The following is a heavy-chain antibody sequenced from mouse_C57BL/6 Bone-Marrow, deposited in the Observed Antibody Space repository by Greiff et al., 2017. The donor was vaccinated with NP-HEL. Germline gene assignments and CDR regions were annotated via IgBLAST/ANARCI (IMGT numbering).Heavy chain of an antibody. V-gene: IGHV1-7*01. CDR2: INPSSGYT. CDR3: ARIYYYGSGYFDV. CDR1: GYTFTSYW. J-gene: IGHJ1*03. D-gene: IGHD1-1*01. Sequence: QVHVKQSGAELAKPGASVKLSCKASGYTFTSYWMHWVKQRPGQGLEWIGYINPSSGYTKYNQKFKDKATLTADKSSSTAYMQLSSLTYEDSAVYYCARIYYYGSGYFDVWGTGTTVTVSS.